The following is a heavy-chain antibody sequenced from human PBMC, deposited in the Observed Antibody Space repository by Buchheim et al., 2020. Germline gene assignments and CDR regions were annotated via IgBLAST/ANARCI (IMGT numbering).Heavy chain of an antibody. D-gene: IGHD3-10*01. V-gene: IGHV3-7*03. J-gene: IGHJ4*02. CDR2: IKQDGSEK. CDR1: GFTFSNFW. Sequence: EVQLVESGGGLVQPGGSLRLSCAASGFTFSNFWMTWVRQAPGKGLEWVANIKQDGSEKYYVDSVKGRFTISRDNAKNSLSLPVNSLRAEDTAVYYCARGRGLDCWGQGTL. CDR3: ARGRGLDC.